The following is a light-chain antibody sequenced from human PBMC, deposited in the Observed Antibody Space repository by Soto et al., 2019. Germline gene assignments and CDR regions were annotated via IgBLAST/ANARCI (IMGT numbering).Light chain of an antibody. CDR2: GAS. J-gene: IGKJ1*01. CDR3: QQYDNWLGT. V-gene: IGKV3-15*01. CDR1: QSVSSN. Sequence: EIVMTQSPATLSVSTGERATLSCRASQSVSSNLAWYQQKPGQAPRLLIYGASTRATGIPARFSGSGSGTEFTRTISSLQSEDFAVYYCQQYDNWLGTFGQGTKVEIK.